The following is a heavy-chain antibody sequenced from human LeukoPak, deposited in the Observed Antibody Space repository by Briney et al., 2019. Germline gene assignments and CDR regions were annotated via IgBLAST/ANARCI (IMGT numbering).Heavy chain of an antibody. CDR1: GFTFSRYA. Sequence: GGSLRLSCAASGFTFSRYAMHWVRQAPGKGLAWVAVISYDGSNEYYADSVKGRFTISRDSSENTLYLQMNSLRVEDTAVYYCARVGYYSSGPFSYFDYWGQGTLVIVSS. CDR2: ISYDGSNE. J-gene: IGHJ4*02. CDR3: ARVGYYSSGPFSYFDY. V-gene: IGHV3-30-3*01. D-gene: IGHD3-10*01.